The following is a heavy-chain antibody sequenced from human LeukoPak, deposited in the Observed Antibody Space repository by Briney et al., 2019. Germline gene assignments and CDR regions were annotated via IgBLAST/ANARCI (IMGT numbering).Heavy chain of an antibody. Sequence: GRSLRLSCAASGFTFSSYAMHWVRQAPGKGLEWVANIKQDGSEKYYVDSVKGRFTISRDNAKNSLYLQMNSLRAEDTAVYYCARYDSSGLDAFDIWGQGTMVTVSS. CDR1: GFTFSSYA. CDR2: IKQDGSEK. D-gene: IGHD3-22*01. V-gene: IGHV3-7*01. CDR3: ARYDSSGLDAFDI. J-gene: IGHJ3*02.